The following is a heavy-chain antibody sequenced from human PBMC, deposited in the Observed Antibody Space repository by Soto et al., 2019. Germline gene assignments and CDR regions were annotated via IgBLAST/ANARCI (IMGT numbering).Heavy chain of an antibody. V-gene: IGHV3-23*01. CDR3: AKDAVSYNGKWDWFDS. D-gene: IGHD1-26*01. Sequence: DVQLLESGGGLVQPGGSLTLSCAASRFIFSDYAMNWVRQAPGKGLEWVSSIGGGNTDRYYADSVKGRFIISRDNSKNTMDSQMNSLRDGDTAVYYCAKDAVSYNGKWDWFDSWGQGTLVTVSS. CDR2: IGGGNTDR. CDR1: RFIFSDYA. J-gene: IGHJ5*01.